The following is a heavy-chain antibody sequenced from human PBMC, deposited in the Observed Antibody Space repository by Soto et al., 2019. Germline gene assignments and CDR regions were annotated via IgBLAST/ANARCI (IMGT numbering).Heavy chain of an antibody. D-gene: IGHD2-2*01. J-gene: IGHJ6*02. CDR2: IYYSGST. CDR3: GRQPGHCGSTTCFGYYSVDV. V-gene: IGHV4-39*01. CDR1: GGSISSSSYS. Sequence: QLQLQESGPRLVKPSETLSLTCSVSGGSISSSSYSWGWIRQPPGKGLEWIGTIYYSGSTHYNPSLEGLVPISADTPNTQLSLRLSSVTAADTAVYYCGRQPGHCGSTTCFGYYSVDVWGQGTTVTVS.